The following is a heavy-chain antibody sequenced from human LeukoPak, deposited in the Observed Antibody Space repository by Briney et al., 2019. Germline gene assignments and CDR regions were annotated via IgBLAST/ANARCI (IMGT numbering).Heavy chain of an antibody. Sequence: SETLSLTCTVSGGSISSSNYYWGWIRQPPGKGLEWIGNIYYSGSTYYNPSLKSQITISIDTSKNQFSLKLNSVTAADTAVYYCARDNYYGSGSYRGFDYWGQGTLVTVSS. J-gene: IGHJ4*02. CDR2: IYYSGST. D-gene: IGHD3-10*01. V-gene: IGHV4-39*07. CDR1: GGSISSSNYY. CDR3: ARDNYYGSGSYRGFDY.